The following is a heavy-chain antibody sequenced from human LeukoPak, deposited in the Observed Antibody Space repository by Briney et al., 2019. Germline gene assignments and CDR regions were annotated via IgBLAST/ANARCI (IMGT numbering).Heavy chain of an antibody. V-gene: IGHV3-74*01. CDR3: ASVEVIQYGMDV. Sequence: GGSLRLSCAASGFTFSSYWMHWVRQAPGKGLVWVSRINSDGSSTSYADSVKGRFTISRDNAKNTLYLQMNSLRAEDTAVYYCASVEVIQYGMDVWGQGTTVTVPS. J-gene: IGHJ6*02. D-gene: IGHD3-16*02. CDR2: INSDGSST. CDR1: GFTFSSYW.